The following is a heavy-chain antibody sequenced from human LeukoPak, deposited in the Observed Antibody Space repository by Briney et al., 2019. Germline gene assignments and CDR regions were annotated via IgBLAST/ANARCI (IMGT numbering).Heavy chain of an antibody. D-gene: IGHD6-13*01. V-gene: IGHV4-34*01. CDR3: ARDPARAAAGKVWFDP. CDR1: GGSFSGYY. Sequence: ASETLSLTCAVYGGSFSGYYWSWIRQPPGKGLEWIGEINHGGSTNYNPSLKSRVTISVDTSKNPFSLKLSSVTAADTAVYYCARDPARAAAGKVWFDPWGQGTLVTVSS. J-gene: IGHJ5*02. CDR2: INHGGST.